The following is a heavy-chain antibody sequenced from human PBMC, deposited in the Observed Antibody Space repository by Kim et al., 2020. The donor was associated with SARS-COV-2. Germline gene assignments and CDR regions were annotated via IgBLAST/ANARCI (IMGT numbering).Heavy chain of an antibody. J-gene: IGHJ4*02. CDR2: IYYSGST. D-gene: IGHD3-10*01. V-gene: IGHV4-31*03. CDR3: ARGRGVVIRGYFDY. Sequence: SETLSLTCTVSGGSISSGGYYWSWIRQHPGKGLEWIGYIYYSGSTYYNPSLKSRVTISVDTSKNQFSLKLSSVTAADTAVYYCARGRGVVIRGYFDYWGQGTLVTVSS. CDR1: GGSISSGGYY.